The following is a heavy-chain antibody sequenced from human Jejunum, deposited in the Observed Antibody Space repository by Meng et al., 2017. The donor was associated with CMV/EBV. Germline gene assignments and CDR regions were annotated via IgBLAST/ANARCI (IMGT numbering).Heavy chain of an antibody. Sequence: VHVQGSGPGMVKSSGDLSPTCFASAGSISGYYWSWIRWPAGKGLEWIGRIYTSGSTHYNPSLKSRLTMSVDLSNNQISLKLRSVTAADTAVYYCARESGSYYWFDPWGQGTLVTVSS. J-gene: IGHJ5*02. CDR1: AGSISGYY. V-gene: IGHV4-4*07. CDR3: ARESGSYYWFDP. D-gene: IGHD1-26*01. CDR2: IYTSGST.